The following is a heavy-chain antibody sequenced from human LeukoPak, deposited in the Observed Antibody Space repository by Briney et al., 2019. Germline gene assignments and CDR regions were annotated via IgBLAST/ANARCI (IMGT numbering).Heavy chain of an antibody. CDR3: ARHSTVVTLFDY. CDR2: INHSGTT. CDR1: VGSFSGYY. D-gene: IGHD4-23*01. V-gene: IGHV4-34*01. J-gene: IGHJ4*02. Sequence: PSETLSLTCAVYVGSFSGYYWTWIRQPPGKGLEWIGEINHSGTTNYNPSLKSRVTISVDTSKNQFSLKLSSVTAADTAVYYCARHSTVVTLFDYWGQGTLVTVSS.